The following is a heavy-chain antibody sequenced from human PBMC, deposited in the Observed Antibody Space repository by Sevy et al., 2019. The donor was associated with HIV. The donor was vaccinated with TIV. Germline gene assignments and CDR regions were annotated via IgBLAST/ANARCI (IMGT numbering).Heavy chain of an antibody. J-gene: IGHJ4*02. D-gene: IGHD3-10*01. V-gene: IGHV3-30*18. CDR3: AKDLQKYYYGSGSRADY. CDR2: ISYDGSNK. CDR1: GFTFSSYG. Sequence: GGSLRLSCAASGFTFSSYGMHWVRQAPGKGLEWVAVISYDGSNKYYADSVKGRFTISRDNSKNTLYLQMNSLRAEDTAVYYCAKDLQKYYYGSGSRADYWGQGTLVTVSS.